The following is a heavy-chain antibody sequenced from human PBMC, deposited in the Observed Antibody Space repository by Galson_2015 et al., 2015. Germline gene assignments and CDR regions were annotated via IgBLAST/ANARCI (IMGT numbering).Heavy chain of an antibody. V-gene: IGHV3-53*01. CDR1: GFVVSSTH. J-gene: IGHJ4*02. CDR3: ARTYYYDSSGHYPFDY. Sequence: SLRLSCAASGFVVSSTHMTWIRQAPGKGLEWVSIISGGGSTYYADSVKGRFTISRDNSKNTLYLQMNSLRAEDTAVYFCARTYYYDSSGHYPFDYWGQGTLVTVSS. D-gene: IGHD3-22*01. CDR2: ISGGGST.